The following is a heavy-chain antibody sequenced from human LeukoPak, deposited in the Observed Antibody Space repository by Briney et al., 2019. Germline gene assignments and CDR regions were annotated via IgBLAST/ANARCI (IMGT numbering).Heavy chain of an antibody. V-gene: IGHV3-23*01. J-gene: IGHJ4*02. Sequence: GGSLRLSCAASGFTFSFYTMSWVRQAPGKGLEWVSTITTSDGNTYYADSVKGRFTVSRDNSKNTLFLQMNSLRAEDTAVYYCAKDGGLWVSAHWGDSWGRGTLVTVSS. CDR2: ITTSDGNT. CDR3: AKDGGLWVSAHWGDS. D-gene: IGHD7-27*01. CDR1: GFTFSFYT.